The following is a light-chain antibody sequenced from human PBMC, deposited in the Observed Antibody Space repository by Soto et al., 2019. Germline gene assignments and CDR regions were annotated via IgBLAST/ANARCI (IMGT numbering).Light chain of an antibody. CDR1: SSDVGGYNE. CDR2: DVS. J-gene: IGLJ2*01. Sequence: QSALTQPASVSGSPGQSTTISCTGTSSDVGGYNEVSWYQQRPGKAPKLMIYDVSNRPSGVSNRFSGSKSGNTASLTISGLQAEDEAYYYCSSHSAGSTLIFGGGTKVTVL. V-gene: IGLV2-14*03. CDR3: SSHSAGSTLI.